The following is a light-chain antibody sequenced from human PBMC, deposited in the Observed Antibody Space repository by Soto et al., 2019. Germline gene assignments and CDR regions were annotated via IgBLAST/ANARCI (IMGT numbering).Light chain of an antibody. V-gene: IGKV3-20*01. CDR3: QQYGSSRWT. CDR2: GAS. CDR1: QSVSSSY. Sequence: EIVLTQSPGTLSLSPGERATLSCRASQSVSSSYLAWYQQKPGQAPRLLIYGASSRATGITDRFSGSGSGTDFTLTISRLEPVDFAVYYCQQYGSSRWTFGQGTKVEIK. J-gene: IGKJ1*01.